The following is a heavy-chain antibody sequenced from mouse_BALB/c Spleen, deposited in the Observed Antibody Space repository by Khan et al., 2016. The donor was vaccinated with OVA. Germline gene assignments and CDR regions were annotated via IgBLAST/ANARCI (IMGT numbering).Heavy chain of an antibody. CDR1: GFSFSTYT. D-gene: IGHD2-1*01. J-gene: IGHJ1*01. Sequence: EVQLVESGGGLVKPGGSLTLSCAASGFSFSTYTMSWVRQTPEKRLEWVAPIRSGSTSTYYPDSVRGRFTISRAPAKHTLYLQMSSMKAEETAMYYCTRDGNYAHWYFDVWGAGTTVTVSS. CDR3: TRDGNYAHWYFDV. V-gene: IGHV5-6-4*01. CDR2: IRSGSTST.